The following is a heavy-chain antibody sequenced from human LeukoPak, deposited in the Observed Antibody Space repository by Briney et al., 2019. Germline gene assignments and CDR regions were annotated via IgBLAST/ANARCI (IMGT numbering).Heavy chain of an antibody. D-gene: IGHD6-13*01. J-gene: IGHJ4*02. V-gene: IGHV3-30*18. CDR3: AKDRLAAAGVIDY. CDR2: ISYDGSNK. CDR1: GFTFSNYM. Sequence: GGSLRLSCAASGFTFSNYMMHWVRQAPGKGLEWVAVISYDGSNKYYADSVKGRFTISRDNSKNTLYLQMNSLRAEDTAVYYCAKDRLAAAGVIDYWGQGTLVTVSS.